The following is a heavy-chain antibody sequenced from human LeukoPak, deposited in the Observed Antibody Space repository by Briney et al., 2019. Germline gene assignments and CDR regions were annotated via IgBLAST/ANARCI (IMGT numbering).Heavy chain of an antibody. J-gene: IGHJ4*02. CDR3: ARGGYQLLWY. D-gene: IGHD2-2*01. V-gene: IGHV3-7*04. CDR2: IKQDGSEK. Sequence: GGSLRLSCAASGFTFSTYWMSWVRQTPGTGLEWVASIKQDGSEKSYVDSVKGRFTISRDNAKNSLYLQMNSLRAEDTAVYYCARGGYQLLWYWGQGTLVTVSS. CDR1: GFTFSTYW.